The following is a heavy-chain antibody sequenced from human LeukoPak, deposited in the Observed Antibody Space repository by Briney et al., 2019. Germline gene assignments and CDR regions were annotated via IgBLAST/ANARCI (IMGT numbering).Heavy chain of an antibody. CDR2: ILSDGSKE. CDR3: ATINWGRFGY. V-gene: IGHV3-33*03. J-gene: IGHJ4*02. CDR1: GFTFSSYG. Sequence: GGSLRLSCAASGFTFSSYGMHWVRQAPGKGLEWVAVILSDGSKEFCTDSVKGRFTISRDNAKNSLYLQMDSLRAEDTAVYYCATINWGRFGYWGQGTLVTVSS. D-gene: IGHD7-27*01.